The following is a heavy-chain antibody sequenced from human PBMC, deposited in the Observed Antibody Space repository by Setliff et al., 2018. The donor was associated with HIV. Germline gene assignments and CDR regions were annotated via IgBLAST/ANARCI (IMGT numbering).Heavy chain of an antibody. D-gene: IGHD3-10*01. CDR1: GGSISSYY. CDR3: ARGPGTPPITMVRGFYLDV. V-gene: IGHV4-59*01. Sequence: SETLSLTCTVSGGSISSYYWSWIRQPPGNGLEWIGYIYYSGSTNYNPSLKSRVTISIDTSKNQFSLKLKSLTAADTAVYYCARGPGTPPITMVRGFYLDVWGKGTTVTVSS. J-gene: IGHJ6*03. CDR2: IYYSGST.